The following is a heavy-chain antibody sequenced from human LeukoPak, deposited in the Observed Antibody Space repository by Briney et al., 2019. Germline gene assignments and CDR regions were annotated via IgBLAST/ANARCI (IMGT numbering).Heavy chain of an antibody. CDR3: ATQSSGWHIYYFDH. Sequence: ASVKVSCKASGDSFSSDAISWVRQVPAQGYEWVGRINPILGVTHYALKSRGRVTITADKSTSAADIELRSLTSDDTAVYYCATQSSGWHIYYFDHWGQGTLVTVSS. D-gene: IGHD6-25*01. CDR1: GDSFSSDA. CDR2: INPILGVT. V-gene: IGHV1-69*04. J-gene: IGHJ4*01.